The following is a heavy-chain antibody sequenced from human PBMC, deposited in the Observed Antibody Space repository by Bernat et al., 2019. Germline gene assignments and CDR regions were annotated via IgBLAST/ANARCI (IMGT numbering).Heavy chain of an antibody. CDR1: GFTFSSYA. CDR2: ISYDGSNK. CDR3: ARSGSGEVLDY. J-gene: IGHJ4*02. D-gene: IGHD2-15*01. Sequence: QVQLVESGGGVVQPGRSLRLSCTASGFTFSSYAMHWVRQAPGKGLEWVAVISYDGSNKYYADSVKGRFSISRDNSKNTLYLQMNSLRAEDTAVYYCARSGSGEVLDYWGRGTLVTVSS. V-gene: IGHV3-30*01.